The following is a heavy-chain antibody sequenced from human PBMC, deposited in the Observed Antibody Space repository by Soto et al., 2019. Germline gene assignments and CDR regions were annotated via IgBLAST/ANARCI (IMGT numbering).Heavy chain of an antibody. CDR2: IKSKTDGGTT. CDR3: TPYPSDSFDY. V-gene: IGHV3-15*07. CDR1: GFTFSNAW. D-gene: IGHD2-2*01. J-gene: IGHJ4*02. Sequence: GGSLILSCAASGFTFSNAWMNWGRQAPGKGLEWVGRIKSKTDGGTTDYAAPVKGRFTISRDDSKNTLYLQMNSLKTEDTAVYYWTPYPSDSFDYWGQGTLVTVSS.